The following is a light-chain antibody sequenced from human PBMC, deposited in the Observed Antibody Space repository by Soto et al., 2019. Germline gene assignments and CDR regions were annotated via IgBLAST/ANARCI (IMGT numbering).Light chain of an antibody. J-gene: IGKJ1*01. CDR1: QSVSSN. CDR3: QQYNNWPPLT. Sequence: EIVMPQSPAPLSVSPGERATLSCRASQSVSSNLAWYQQKPGQAPRLLIYGASTRATGIPARFSGSGSGTEFTLTISSLQSEDFAVYYCQQYNNWPPLTFGQGTKVEIK. CDR2: GAS. V-gene: IGKV3-15*01.